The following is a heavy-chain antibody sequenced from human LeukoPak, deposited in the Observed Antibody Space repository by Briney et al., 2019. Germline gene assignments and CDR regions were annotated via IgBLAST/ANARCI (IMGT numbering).Heavy chain of an antibody. Sequence: GGSLRLSCAASGFTFDDYGMSWVRQAPGKGLEWVSCINWNGGSTVYADSVKGRFTISRDNAKNSLYLQMNSLRAEDTALYYCARSYYYDSSGYSRPFDYWGQGTLVTVSS. CDR2: INWNGGST. CDR1: GFTFDDYG. D-gene: IGHD3-22*01. J-gene: IGHJ4*02. CDR3: ARSYYYDSSGYSRPFDY. V-gene: IGHV3-20*04.